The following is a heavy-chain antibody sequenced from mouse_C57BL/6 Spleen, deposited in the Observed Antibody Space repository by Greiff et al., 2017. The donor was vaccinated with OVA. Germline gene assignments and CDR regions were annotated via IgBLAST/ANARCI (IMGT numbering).Heavy chain of an antibody. Sequence: QVHVKQSGAELVKPGASVKMSCKASGYTFTSYWITWVKQRPGQGLEWIGDIYPGSGSTNYNEKFKSKATLTVDTSSSTAYMQLSSLTSEDSAVYYCARSYYYGSSYPAWFAYWGQGTLVTVSA. CDR2: IYPGSGST. J-gene: IGHJ3*01. D-gene: IGHD1-1*01. CDR3: ARSYYYGSSYPAWFAY. V-gene: IGHV1-55*01. CDR1: GYTFTSYW.